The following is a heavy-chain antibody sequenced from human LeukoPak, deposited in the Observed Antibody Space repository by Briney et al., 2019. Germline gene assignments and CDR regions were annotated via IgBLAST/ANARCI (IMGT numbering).Heavy chain of an antibody. J-gene: IGHJ6*03. Sequence: ASETLSLTCTVSGYSISSGYYWGWIRQPPGKGLEWIGSIYHSGSTYYNPSLKSRVAISVDTSKNQFSLKLSSVTAADTAVYYCAREEKWLQFNYYYYYMDVWGKGTTVTVSS. V-gene: IGHV4-38-2*02. D-gene: IGHD5-24*01. CDR2: IYHSGST. CDR3: AREEKWLQFNYYYYYMDV. CDR1: GYSISSGYY.